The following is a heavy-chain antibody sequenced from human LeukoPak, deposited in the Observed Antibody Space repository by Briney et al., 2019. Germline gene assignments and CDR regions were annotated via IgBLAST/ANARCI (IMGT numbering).Heavy chain of an antibody. Sequence: GGSLRLSCAASRFTFDDYAMHWVRQAPGKGLEWVSGISWNSGSIGYADSVKGRFTISRDNAKNSLYLQMNSLRAEDTALYYCAKDSSGSLYYFDYWGQGTLVTVSS. J-gene: IGHJ4*02. CDR1: RFTFDDYA. CDR2: ISWNSGSI. D-gene: IGHD1-26*01. V-gene: IGHV3-9*01. CDR3: AKDSSGSLYYFDY.